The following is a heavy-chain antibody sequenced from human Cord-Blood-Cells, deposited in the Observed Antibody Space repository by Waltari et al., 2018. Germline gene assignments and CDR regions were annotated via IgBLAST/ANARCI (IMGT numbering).Heavy chain of an antibody. J-gene: IGHJ6*02. CDR2: IIPIFGTA. Sequence: QVQLVQSGAEVKKPGSSVKFSCKASGGPFSSYAISWVRQAPGQGLAWLGGIIPIFGTANYAQKFQGRVTITADESTSTAYMELSSLRSEDTAVYYCARDRLKPHCSSTSCYYYYYGMDVWGQGTTVTVSS. V-gene: IGHV1-69*12. CDR3: ARDRLKPHCSSTSCYYYYYGMDV. D-gene: IGHD2-2*01. CDR1: GGPFSSYA.